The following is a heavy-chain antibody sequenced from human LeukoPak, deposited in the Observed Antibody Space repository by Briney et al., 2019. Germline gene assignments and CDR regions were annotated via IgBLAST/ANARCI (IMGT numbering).Heavy chain of an antibody. CDR3: ARHSNWNGGVDWFDP. J-gene: IGHJ5*02. CDR1: GGSNY. D-gene: IGHD1-20*01. V-gene: IGHV4-59*08. CDR2: IHYSGSP. Sequence: SETLSLTCTVSGGSNYWSWIRQPPGTGFEWIAYIHYSGSPHYNPSLKSRVTISIDTSKNQLSLKLNSVTAADTAVYYCARHSNWNGGVDWFDPWGQGTQVTVSS.